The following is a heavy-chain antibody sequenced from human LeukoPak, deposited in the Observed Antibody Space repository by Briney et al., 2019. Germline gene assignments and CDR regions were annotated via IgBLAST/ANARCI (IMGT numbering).Heavy chain of an antibody. Sequence: SETLSLTCTVSGGSISSYYWSWIRQPPGKGLERIGYIYYSGSTNYNPSLKSRVTISVDTSKNQFSLKLSSVTAADTAVYYCARVPEQSPAYYFDYWGPGNPGHRLL. D-gene: IGHD2-2*01. V-gene: IGHV4-59*01. CDR2: IYYSGST. CDR1: GGSISSYY. CDR3: ARVPEQSPAYYFDY. J-gene: IGHJ4*02.